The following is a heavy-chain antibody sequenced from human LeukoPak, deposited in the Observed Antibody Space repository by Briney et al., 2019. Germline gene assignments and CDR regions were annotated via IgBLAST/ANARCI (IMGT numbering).Heavy chain of an antibody. J-gene: IGHJ5*02. CDR2: IIPILGTA. V-gene: IGHV1-69*13. CDR1: GGTFISYA. Sequence: GASVKVSCKASGGTFISYAISWVRQAPGQGLEWMGGIIPILGTANYAQKFQGRVTITADESTSTAYMELSSLRSEDTAVYYCARAGMARINWFDPWGQGTLVTVSS. D-gene: IGHD1-14*01. CDR3: ARAGMARINWFDP.